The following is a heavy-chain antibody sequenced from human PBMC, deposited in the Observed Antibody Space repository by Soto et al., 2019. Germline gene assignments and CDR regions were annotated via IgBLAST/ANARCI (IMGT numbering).Heavy chain of an antibody. CDR1: GFTFSSYA. J-gene: IGHJ4*02. CDR3: ARFGQGLSIDY. CDR2: ISYDGSNK. D-gene: IGHD6-19*01. Sequence: QVQLVESGGGVVQPGRSLRLSCAASGFTFSSYAMHWVRQAPGKGLEWVAVISYDGSNKYYADSVKGRFTISRDNSKNTLYLQINSLRAEDTAVYYCARFGQGLSIDYWGQGTLVTVSS. V-gene: IGHV3-30-3*01.